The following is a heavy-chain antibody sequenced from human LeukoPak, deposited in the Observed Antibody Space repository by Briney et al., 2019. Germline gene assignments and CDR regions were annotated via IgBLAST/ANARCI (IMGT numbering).Heavy chain of an antibody. CDR1: GGSISSSSYF. CDR3: ARASNYFDVLY. CDR2: TYYSRIT. Sequence: SETLSLTCTVSGGSISSSSYFWGWLRQPPEKGLEWIGTTYYSRITYHNPSLKSRVTISIDTSKNQFSLKLSSVTAADTAVYFCARASNYFDVLYWGQGTLVTVSS. J-gene: IGHJ4*02. D-gene: IGHD3-22*01. V-gene: IGHV4-39*01.